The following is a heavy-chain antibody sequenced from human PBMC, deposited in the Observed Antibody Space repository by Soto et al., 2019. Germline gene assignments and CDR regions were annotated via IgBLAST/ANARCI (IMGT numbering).Heavy chain of an antibody. D-gene: IGHD1-1*01. CDR1: GFTFSSYA. Sequence: EVQLLESGGGSVKPGGSLRLSCAASGFTFSSYAMHWVRRPPAKGLEWVSSISGSGGTAYYADSVKGRFSISRDSLVNTLYLQMSSLRAEDTAVYYCAKGRGQNWNFDYWGQGTLVTVSP. V-gene: IGHV3-23*01. CDR2: ISGSGGTA. CDR3: AKGRGQNWNFDY. J-gene: IGHJ4*02.